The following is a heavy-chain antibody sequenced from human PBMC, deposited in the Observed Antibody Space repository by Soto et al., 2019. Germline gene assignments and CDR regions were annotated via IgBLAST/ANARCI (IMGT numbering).Heavy chain of an antibody. CDR2: IYHSGRT. J-gene: IGHJ4*02. CDR3: TANGYYSLDY. V-gene: IGHV4-4*02. CDR1: GDSITNDRW. Sequence: QVQLQESGPGLVKPSGTLSLTCSVSGDSITNDRWWSWVRQSPGKGLEWIGEIYHSGRTNYNPSLKSRVIISVDKSKNNFSLTLSSVTAADTAVNYCTANGYYSLDYWGQGSLVTVSS. D-gene: IGHD5-12*01.